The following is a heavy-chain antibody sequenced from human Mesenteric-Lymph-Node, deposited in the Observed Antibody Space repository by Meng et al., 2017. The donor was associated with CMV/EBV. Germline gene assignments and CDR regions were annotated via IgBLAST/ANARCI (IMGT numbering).Heavy chain of an antibody. CDR2: ISWNSGSI. CDR1: GFTFDDYA. CDR3: ARGLVAGGRGLESDY. D-gene: IGHD6-13*01. V-gene: IGHV3-9*01. J-gene: IGHJ4*02. Sequence: GGSLRLSCAASGFTFDDYAMHWVRQAPGKGLEWVSGISWNSGSIGYADSVKGRFTISRDNAKNSLYLQMNSLRVEDTAIYFCARGLVAGGRGLESDYWGQGTLVTVSS.